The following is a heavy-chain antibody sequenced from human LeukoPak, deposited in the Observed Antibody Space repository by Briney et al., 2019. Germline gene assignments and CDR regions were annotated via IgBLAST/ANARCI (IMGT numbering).Heavy chain of an antibody. CDR3: ARTSITTMGYYYYGMDV. CDR1: GFTFSDYW. D-gene: IGHD1-1*01. CDR2: ISSNGGST. J-gene: IGHJ6*02. Sequence: GGSLRLSCEGSGFTFSDYWMGWVRQAPGKGLEYVSAISSNGGSTDYANSVKGRFTISRDNSKNTLDLQMGSLRVEDMAVYYCARTSITTMGYYYYGMDVWGQGTTVTVS. V-gene: IGHV3-64*01.